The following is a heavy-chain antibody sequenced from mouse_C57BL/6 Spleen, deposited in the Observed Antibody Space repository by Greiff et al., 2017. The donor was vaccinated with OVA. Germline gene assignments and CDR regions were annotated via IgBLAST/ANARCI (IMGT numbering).Heavy chain of an antibody. V-gene: IGHV1-22*01. D-gene: IGHD1-1*01. CDR1: GYTFTDYN. CDR3: ASENYYGSRFFDY. J-gene: IGHJ2*01. Sequence: EVQLQESGPELVKPWASVTMSCKASGYTFTDYNMHWVKQSPGKSLEWIGYINPNNGGTSYNQKFKGKATLTVNKSSSTADMELSSLTSEDSAVYYCASENYYGSRFFDYWGQGTTLTVSS. CDR2: INPNNGGT.